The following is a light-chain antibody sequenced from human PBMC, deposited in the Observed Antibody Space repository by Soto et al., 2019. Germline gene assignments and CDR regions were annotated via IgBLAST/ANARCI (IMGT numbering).Light chain of an antibody. J-gene: IGLJ1*01. V-gene: IGLV2-23*01. Sequence: QSVLTQPASVSGSPGQSITISCTGTSSDVGSYNLVSWYQQYPGKAPKVMIYEDRRRPSGVSNRFSGSKSGNTAALTIYGLQAEDEADYYCCSYAGSNTYVFGTGTKLTVL. CDR3: CSYAGSNTYV. CDR1: SSDVGSYNL. CDR2: EDR.